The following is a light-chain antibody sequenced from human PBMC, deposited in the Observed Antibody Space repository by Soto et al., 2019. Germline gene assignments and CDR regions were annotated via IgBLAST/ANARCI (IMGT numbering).Light chain of an antibody. Sequence: EVAMTQSPATLSVSAGERATLSCRASQSVNTNVAWYQQKTGQAPRLLIYGASTRVTGIADRFSGTGSGTDFTLHISSLQSEDFSVYYCQQYSYRPPWTFGQGTKVQIK. CDR3: QQYSYRPPWT. J-gene: IGKJ1*01. CDR2: GAS. CDR1: QSVNTN. V-gene: IGKV3-15*01.